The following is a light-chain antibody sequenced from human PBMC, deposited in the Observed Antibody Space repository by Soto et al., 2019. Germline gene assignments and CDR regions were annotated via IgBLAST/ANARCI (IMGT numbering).Light chain of an antibody. CDR1: QSVYTY. CDR2: HAS. Sequence: EVVLTQSPATLSLSPGERATLSCRASQSVYTYLAWYQHKPGQAPRLLIYHASNRATGIPARFRGSGSGTNFTLTISSLEPEDFTVYYCQQRSSWPRTFGQGTKVEF. CDR3: QQRSSWPRT. J-gene: IGKJ1*01. V-gene: IGKV3-11*01.